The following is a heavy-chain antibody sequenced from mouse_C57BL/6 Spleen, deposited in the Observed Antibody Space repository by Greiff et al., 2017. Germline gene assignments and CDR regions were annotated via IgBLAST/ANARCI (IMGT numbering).Heavy chain of an antibody. J-gene: IGHJ3*01. CDR3: ARENYTTGFAY. Sequence: EVQLQQSGPGLVKPSQSLSLTCSVTGYSITSGYYWNWIRQFPGNKLEWMGYISYDGSNNYNPSLKNRISITRDTSKNQFFLKLNSVTTEDTATYYCARENYTTGFAYWGQGTLVTVAA. V-gene: IGHV3-6*01. D-gene: IGHD2-1*01. CDR2: ISYDGSN. CDR1: GYSITSGYY.